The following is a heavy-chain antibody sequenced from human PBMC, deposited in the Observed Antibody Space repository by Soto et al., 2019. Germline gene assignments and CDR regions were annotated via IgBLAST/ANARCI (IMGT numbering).Heavy chain of an antibody. V-gene: IGHV5-51*01. D-gene: IGHD1-26*01. Sequence: PGESLKISCQASGYRFCTYWIGWVRQMPGKGPEWMAIIYPGDSDTRENPSFQGQVTISADKSSNTVHLQWRSLKASDTAIYYCARLGGIVDTGTWIQWGQGTTVTVSS. CDR2: IYPGDSDT. CDR3: ARLGGIVDTGTWIQ. CDR1: GYRFCTYW. J-gene: IGHJ4*02.